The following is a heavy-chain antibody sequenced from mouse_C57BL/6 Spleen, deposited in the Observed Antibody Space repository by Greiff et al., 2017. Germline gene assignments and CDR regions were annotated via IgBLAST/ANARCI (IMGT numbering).Heavy chain of an antibody. CDR1: GYTFTDYN. J-gene: IGHJ1*03. V-gene: IGHV1-18*01. CDR3: ARYHYYGSSYPYWYFDV. D-gene: IGHD1-1*01. CDR2: INPNNGGT. Sequence: EVQLQQSGPELVKPGASVKIPCKASGYTFTDYNMDWVKQSHGKSLEWIGDINPNNGGTIYNQKFKGKATLTVDKSSSTAYMELRSLTSEDTAVYYCARYHYYGSSYPYWYFDVWGTGTTVTVSS.